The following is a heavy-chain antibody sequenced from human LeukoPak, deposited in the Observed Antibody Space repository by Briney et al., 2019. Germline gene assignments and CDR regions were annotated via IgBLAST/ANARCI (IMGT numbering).Heavy chain of an antibody. Sequence: GGSLRLSCAASGFTFSSYGMHWVRQAPGKGLEWVAVISYDGSNKYHADSVKGRFTISRDNSKNTLYLQMNSLRAEDTAVYYCAKDLSRHYFDYWGQGTLVTVSS. J-gene: IGHJ4*02. V-gene: IGHV3-30*18. CDR2: ISYDGSNK. CDR3: AKDLSRHYFDY. CDR1: GFTFSSYG.